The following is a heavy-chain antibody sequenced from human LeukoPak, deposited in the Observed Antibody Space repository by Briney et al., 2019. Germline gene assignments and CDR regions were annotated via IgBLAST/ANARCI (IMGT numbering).Heavy chain of an antibody. Sequence: ASVKVSCKASGYTFSGYYMYWVRQAPGQGLEWMGWIYPNSGGTKYAQKFQDRVTMTRDTSISTAYMELSRLTSDDTAVYYCARDRRYSGYDSESSTDYWGQGTLVTVSS. D-gene: IGHD5-12*01. CDR3: ARDRRYSGYDSESSTDY. V-gene: IGHV1-2*02. J-gene: IGHJ4*02. CDR1: GYTFSGYY. CDR2: IYPNSGGT.